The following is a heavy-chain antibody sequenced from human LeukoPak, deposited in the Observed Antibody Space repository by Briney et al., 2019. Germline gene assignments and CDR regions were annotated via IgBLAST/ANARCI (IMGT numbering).Heavy chain of an antibody. V-gene: IGHV4-59*01. CDR2: IYYSGST. D-gene: IGHD4-17*01. Sequence: SETLSLTCTVSGVSISSYYWSWIRQPPGKGLEWIGYIYYSGSTNYNPSLKSRVTISVDTSKNQFSLKLSSVTAADTAVYYCARYGDYDIRYFDYWGQGTLVTVSS. CDR1: GVSISSYY. CDR3: ARYGDYDIRYFDY. J-gene: IGHJ4*02.